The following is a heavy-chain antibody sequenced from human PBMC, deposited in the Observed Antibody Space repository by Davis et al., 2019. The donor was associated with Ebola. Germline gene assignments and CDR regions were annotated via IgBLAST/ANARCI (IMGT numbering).Heavy chain of an antibody. J-gene: IGHJ6*02. CDR2: INAGNGNT. Sequence: ASVQVSCKASGYTFTSYGISWVRQAPGQRLEWMGWINAGNGNTKYSQKFQGRVTITRDTSASTAYMELSSLRSEDTAVYYCARRGGGATVTTSYYYYYGMDVWGQGTTVTVSS. D-gene: IGHD4-11*01. CDR1: GYTFTSYG. CDR3: ARRGGGATVTTSYYYYYGMDV. V-gene: IGHV1-3*01.